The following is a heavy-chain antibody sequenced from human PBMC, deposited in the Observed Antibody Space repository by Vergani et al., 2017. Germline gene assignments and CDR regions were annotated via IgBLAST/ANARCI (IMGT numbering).Heavy chain of an antibody. J-gene: IGHJ4*02. D-gene: IGHD3-22*01. V-gene: IGHV3-30*02. CDR3: AREGNYYDSTGFGPGGSFD. CDR2: IRFDGRNE. CDR1: GFTFTVYG. Sequence: QVQLVESGGGVVQPGGSLRLSCAASGFTFTVYGMHWVRQAPGKGLEWVTYIRFDGRNEYYADSVMGRFTISRDNSKNTVHLQMNSLRAEDTGVYYCAREGNYYDSTGFGPGGSFDWGPGTLVTVSS.